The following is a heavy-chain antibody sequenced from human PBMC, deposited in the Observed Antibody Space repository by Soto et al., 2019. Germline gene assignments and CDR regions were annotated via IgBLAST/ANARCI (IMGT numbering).Heavy chain of an antibody. CDR3: ARDIVVVVAAPELYGMDV. Sequence: WETLSLTCAVYGGSFSGYYWSWIRRPPGKGLEWIGEINHSGSTNYNPSLKSRVTISVDTSKNQFSLKLSSVTAADTAVYYCARDIVVVVAAPELYGMDVWGQGTTVTVSS. V-gene: IGHV4-34*01. D-gene: IGHD2-15*01. CDR1: GGSFSGYY. J-gene: IGHJ6*02. CDR2: INHSGST.